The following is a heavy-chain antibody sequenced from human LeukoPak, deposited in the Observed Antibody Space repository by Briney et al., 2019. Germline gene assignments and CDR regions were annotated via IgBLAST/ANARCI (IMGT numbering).Heavy chain of an antibody. CDR3: ARGGGLDV. CDR1: GFTFSSCW. J-gene: IGHJ6*02. CDR2: INHRNVN. V-gene: IGHV3-7*03. D-gene: IGHD3-16*01. Sequence: GGSLRLSCAASGFTFSSCWMNWARQAPGKGLEWVASINHRNVNYYVDSVKGRFTISRDNAKNSLYLQMSNLRAEDTAVYFCARGGGLDVWGQGATVTVSS.